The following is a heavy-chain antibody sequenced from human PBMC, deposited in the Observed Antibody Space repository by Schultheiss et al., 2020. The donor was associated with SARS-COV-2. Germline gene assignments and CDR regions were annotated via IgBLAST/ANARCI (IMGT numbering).Heavy chain of an antibody. CDR3: AKPDVVSVLITRIDAFDI. Sequence: SQTLSLTCTVSGGSISSYYWSWIRQPPGKGLEWIGYIYYSGSTNYNPSLKSRVTMSVDTSKNQFSLKLSSVTAADTAVYYCAKPDVVSVLITRIDAFDIWGQGTMVTVSS. CDR2: IYYSGST. CDR1: GGSISSYY. D-gene: IGHD3-22*01. J-gene: IGHJ3*02. V-gene: IGHV4-59*12.